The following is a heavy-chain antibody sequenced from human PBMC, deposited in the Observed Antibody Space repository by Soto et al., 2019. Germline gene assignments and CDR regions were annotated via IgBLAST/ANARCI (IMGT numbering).Heavy chain of an antibody. J-gene: IGHJ6*03. CDR2: IIPILGIA. Sequence: QVQLVQSGAEVKKPGSSVKVSSKASGGTFSSYTISWVRQAPGQGLEWMGRIIPILGIANYAQKFQGRVTITADKSTSTAYMELSSLRSEDTAVYYCARGNYGDYKGYYYYMDVWGKGPTVTVSS. V-gene: IGHV1-69*02. CDR3: ARGNYGDYKGYYYYMDV. D-gene: IGHD4-17*01. CDR1: GGTFSSYT.